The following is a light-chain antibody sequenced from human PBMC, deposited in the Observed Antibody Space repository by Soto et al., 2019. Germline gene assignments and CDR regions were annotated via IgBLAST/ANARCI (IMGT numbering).Light chain of an antibody. CDR1: QSVSSY. CDR3: QPRSNWLFT. Sequence: EIVLTQSPATLSLSPGERATLSCRASQSVSSYLAWYQQKPGQAPRLLIYDASNRATGIPARFSGSGSGTDFTLTISSLEPEDFAVYYCQPRSNWLFTFGPGTKVDI. J-gene: IGKJ3*01. CDR2: DAS. V-gene: IGKV3-11*01.